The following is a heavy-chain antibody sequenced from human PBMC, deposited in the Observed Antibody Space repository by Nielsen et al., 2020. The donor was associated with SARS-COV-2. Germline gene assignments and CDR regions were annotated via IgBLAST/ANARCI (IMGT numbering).Heavy chain of an antibody. D-gene: IGHD3-10*01. CDR2: IKQDGSEK. V-gene: IGHV3-7*01. CDR1: GFTFSNYW. J-gene: IGHJ4*02. CDR3: ARVGTEWFGDLLGFDY. Sequence: ETLSLTCAASGFTFSNYWMSWVRQAPGKGLEWVANIKQDGSEKYYVDSVKGRFTISRDNAKNSLYLQMNSLRAEDTAVYYCARVGTEWFGDLLGFDYWGQGTLVTVSS.